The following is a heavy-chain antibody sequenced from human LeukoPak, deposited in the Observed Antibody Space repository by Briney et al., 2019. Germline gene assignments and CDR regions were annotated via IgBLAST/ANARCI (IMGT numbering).Heavy chain of an antibody. D-gene: IGHD3-10*01. J-gene: IGHJ4*02. CDR2: INHSGST. V-gene: IGHV4-34*01. CDR3: AGNYYGSGSYYSEDRY. Sequence: MASETLSLTCAVYGGSFSGYYWSWIRQPPGKGLEWLGEINHSGSTNYNPSLKSRVTISVDTSKKQFSLKLSSVTAADTAVYYCAGNYYGSGSYYSEDRYWGQGTLVTVSS. CDR1: GGSFSGYY.